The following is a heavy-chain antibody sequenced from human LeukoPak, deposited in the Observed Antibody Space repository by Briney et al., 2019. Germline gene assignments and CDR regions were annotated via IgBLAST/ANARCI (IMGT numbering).Heavy chain of an antibody. CDR2: IIPILGIT. CDR1: GGTFSSYA. D-gene: IGHD4-17*01. J-gene: IGHJ4*02. V-gene: IGHV1-69*04. Sequence: AASVKVSCKASGGTFSSYAISWVRQAPGQGLEWMGRIIPILGITNYARKFQGRVTITADKSTSTAYMELSSLRSEDTAVYYCARSLNYGDFLFDYWGQGTLVTVSS. CDR3: ARSLNYGDFLFDY.